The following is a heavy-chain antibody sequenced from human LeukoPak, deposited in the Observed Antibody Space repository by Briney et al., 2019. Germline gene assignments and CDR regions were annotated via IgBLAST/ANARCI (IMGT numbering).Heavy chain of an antibody. D-gene: IGHD2-2*02. CDR1: GGSFSGYY. CDR2: INHSGST. CDR3: ARGRDFIDIVVVPAAIVNNWFDP. Sequence: ASETLSLTCAVYGGSFSGYYWSWIRQPPGKGLEWIGEINHSGSTNYNPSLKSRVTISVDTSKNQFSLKLSSVTAADTAVYYCARGRDFIDIVVVPAAIVNNWFDPWGQGTLVNVSS. V-gene: IGHV4-34*01. J-gene: IGHJ5*02.